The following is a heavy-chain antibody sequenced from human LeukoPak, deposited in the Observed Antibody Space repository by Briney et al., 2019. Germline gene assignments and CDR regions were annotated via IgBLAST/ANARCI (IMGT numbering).Heavy chain of an antibody. D-gene: IGHD4-17*01. CDR2: IWYDGSNK. J-gene: IGHJ4*02. V-gene: IGHV3-33*08. Sequence: GGSLRLSCAASGFSFKDYWMSWVRQAPGKGLEWVAVIWYDGSNKYYADSVKGRFTISRDNSKNTLYLQMNSLRAEDTAVYYCARYPGGVTTGLDYWGQGTLVTVSS. CDR3: ARYPGGVTTGLDY. CDR1: GFSFKDYW.